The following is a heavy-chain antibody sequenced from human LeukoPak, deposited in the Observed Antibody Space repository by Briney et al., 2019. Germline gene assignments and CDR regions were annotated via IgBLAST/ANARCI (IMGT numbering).Heavy chain of an antibody. CDR2: IYTSGST. Sequence: SQTLSLTCTVSGGSNSSGSYYWSWIRQPAGKGLEWIGRIYTSGSTNYNPSLKSRVTISVDTSKNQFSLKLSSVTAADTAVYYCARGPYSSSSRYFDYWGQGTLVTISS. J-gene: IGHJ4*02. CDR3: ARGPYSSSSRYFDY. D-gene: IGHD6-6*01. V-gene: IGHV4-61*02. CDR1: GGSNSSGSYY.